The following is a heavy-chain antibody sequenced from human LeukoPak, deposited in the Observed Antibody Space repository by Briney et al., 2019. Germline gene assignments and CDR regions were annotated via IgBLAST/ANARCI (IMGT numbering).Heavy chain of an antibody. CDR1: GGSISSYY. D-gene: IGHD5-18*01. J-gene: IGHJ2*01. Sequence: SETLSLTCTVSGGSISSYYWSWIRQPPGKGLEWIGYIYYSRSTNYNPSLKSRVTISVDTSKNQFSLKLSSVTAADTAVYYCARVGYSYGPVWYFDLWGRGTLVTVSS. CDR2: IYYSRST. V-gene: IGHV4-59*08. CDR3: ARVGYSYGPVWYFDL.